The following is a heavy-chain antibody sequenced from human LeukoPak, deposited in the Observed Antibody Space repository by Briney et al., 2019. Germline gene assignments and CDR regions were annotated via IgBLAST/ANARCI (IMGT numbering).Heavy chain of an antibody. CDR3: ARRGGISTAASALNWFDP. J-gene: IGHJ5*02. D-gene: IGHD2-2*01. CDR1: GYSISSGYY. CDR2: INHGGST. V-gene: IGHV4-38-2*01. Sequence: PSETLSLTCAVSGYSISSGYYWGWIRQPPGKGLEWIGSINHGGSTYYNPSLNSRATISVDTSKNQFSLKLSLVTAADTAVYYCARRGGISTAASALNWFDPWGQGTLVTVSS.